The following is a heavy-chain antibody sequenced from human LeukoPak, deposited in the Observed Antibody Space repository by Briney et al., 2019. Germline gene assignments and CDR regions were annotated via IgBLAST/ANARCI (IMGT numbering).Heavy chain of an antibody. CDR3: AKQQGIAAAGTDY. D-gene: IGHD6-13*01. J-gene: IGHJ4*02. CDR1: GFTYSNHA. CDR2: ISGSGGST. V-gene: IGHV3-23*01. Sequence: GGPLRLSCAPSGFTYSNHAMSWVRQSPGGALDSVSAISGSGGSTYYADSVKGRFTISRDNSKNTLYLQMNSLRAEDTAVYYCAKQQGIAAAGTDYWGQGTLVTVSS.